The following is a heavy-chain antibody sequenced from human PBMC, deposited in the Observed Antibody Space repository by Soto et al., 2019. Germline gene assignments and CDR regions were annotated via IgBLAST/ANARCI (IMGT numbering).Heavy chain of an antibody. J-gene: IGHJ4*02. CDR2: IIPIFGTA. CDR1: GGTFSSYA. V-gene: IGHV1-69*13. CDR3: AGIGYSSSTSCYDVVY. D-gene: IGHD2-2*03. Sequence: SVKVSCKASGGTFSSYAISWVRQAPGQGLEWMGGIIPIFGTANYAQKFQGRVTITADESTSTAYMELSSLRSDDTAGCYCAGIGYSSSTSCYDVVYWGQGTLVTVSS.